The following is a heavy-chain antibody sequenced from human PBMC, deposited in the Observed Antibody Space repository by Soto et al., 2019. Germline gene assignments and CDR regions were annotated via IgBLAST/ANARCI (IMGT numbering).Heavy chain of an antibody. CDR2: ISSTSSYI. V-gene: IGHV3-21*01. CDR3: ARDRSGFDI. CDR1: GFTLSTYT. Sequence: PGGSLSLSCAASGFTLSTYTMNWVRQAPGKGLEWVSSISSTSSYIYYADSMKGRFTISRDNAKNSLYLQMNSLRGEDTAVYYCARDRSGFDIWGQGTMVTVSS. J-gene: IGHJ3*02. D-gene: IGHD3-10*01.